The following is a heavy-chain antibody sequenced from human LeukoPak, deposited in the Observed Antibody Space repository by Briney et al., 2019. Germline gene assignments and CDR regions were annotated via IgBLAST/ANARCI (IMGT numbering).Heavy chain of an antibody. CDR1: GFTVSSNY. J-gene: IGHJ4*02. V-gene: IGHV3-7*01. Sequence: GGSLRLSCAASGFTVSSNYMSWVRQAPGKGLEWVANIKQDGSEKYYVDSVKGRFTISRDNAKNSLYLQMNSLRAEDTAVYYCARVPSLNYDSSGYFDYWGQGTLVTVSS. CDR2: IKQDGSEK. D-gene: IGHD3-22*01. CDR3: ARVPSLNYDSSGYFDY.